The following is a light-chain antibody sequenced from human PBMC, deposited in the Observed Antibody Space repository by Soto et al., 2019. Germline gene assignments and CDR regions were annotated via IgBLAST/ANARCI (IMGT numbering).Light chain of an antibody. V-gene: IGLV2-8*01. Sequence: QSALTQPPSASGSPGQSVTISCTGTSSDVGGYNYVSWYQHHPGKAPRLMIYEVSKRPSGVPDRFSGSKSGNTASLTVSGLQAEDEGDYYCSSYTGSNTHVVFGGGTKLTVL. J-gene: IGLJ2*01. CDR1: SSDVGGYNY. CDR3: SSYTGSNTHVV. CDR2: EVS.